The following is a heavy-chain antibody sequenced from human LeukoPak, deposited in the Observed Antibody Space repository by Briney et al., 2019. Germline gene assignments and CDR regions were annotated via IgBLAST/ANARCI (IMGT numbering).Heavy chain of an antibody. Sequence: GGSLRLSCAASGFTFSNAWMSWVRQAPGKGLEWVARIKSKTDGGTTDYAAPGKGRFTISRDDSKNTLYLQMNSLKTEDTAVYYCTRYFDYWGQGTLVTVSS. V-gene: IGHV3-15*01. J-gene: IGHJ4*02. CDR1: GFTFSNAW. CDR2: IKSKTDGGTT. CDR3: TRYFDY.